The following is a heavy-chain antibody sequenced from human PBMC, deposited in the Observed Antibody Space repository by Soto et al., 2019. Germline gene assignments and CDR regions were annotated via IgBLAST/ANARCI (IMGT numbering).Heavy chain of an antibody. CDR1: GYTFTSYG. Sequence: QVQLVQSGAEVKKPGASVKVSCKASGYTFTSYGISWVRQAPGQGLEWMGWISAYNGNTKYAQKLQGRVTTTTDTXXSTAYMELRSVRSDDTAVYYCARDLGGSYYAPVDYWGQGTLVTVSS. CDR2: ISAYNGNT. V-gene: IGHV1-18*01. J-gene: IGHJ4*02. D-gene: IGHD1-26*01. CDR3: ARDLGGSYYAPVDY.